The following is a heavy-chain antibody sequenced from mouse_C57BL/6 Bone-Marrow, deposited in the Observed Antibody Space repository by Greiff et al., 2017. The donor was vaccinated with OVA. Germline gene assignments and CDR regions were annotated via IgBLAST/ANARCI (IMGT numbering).Heavy chain of an antibody. CDR2: IDPETGGT. J-gene: IGHJ4*01. D-gene: IGHD1-1*01. CDR1: GYTFTDYE. V-gene: IGHV1-15*01. CDR3: TRFTTVVADAMDY. Sequence: QVQLKESGAELVRPGASVTLSCKASGYTFTDYEMHWVKQTPVHGLEWIGAIDPETGGTAYNQKFKGKAILTADKSSSTAYMELRSLTSEDSAVYYCTRFTTVVADAMDYWGQGTSVTVSS.